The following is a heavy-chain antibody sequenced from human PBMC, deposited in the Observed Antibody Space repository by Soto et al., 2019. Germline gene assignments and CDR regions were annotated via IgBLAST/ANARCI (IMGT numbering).Heavy chain of an antibody. V-gene: IGHV3-53*04. J-gene: IGHJ6*03. Sequence: GGSLRLSCAASGFTVSSNFMSWVRQAPGKGLEWVSVIYSGGSTYYADSVKGRFTVSRHNSKNTLYLQMNSLRAEDTAVYYCARARGYDYQYYYMDVWGKGTTVTVSS. CDR3: ARARGYDYQYYYMDV. CDR1: GFTVSSNF. CDR2: IYSGGST. D-gene: IGHD5-12*01.